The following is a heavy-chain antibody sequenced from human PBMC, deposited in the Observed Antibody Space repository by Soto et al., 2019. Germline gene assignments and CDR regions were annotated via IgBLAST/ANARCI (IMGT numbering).Heavy chain of an antibody. CDR2: ISYDGSNK. Sequence: QVQLVESGGGVVQPGRSLRLSCVASGFTFSSYGMHWVRQAPGKGLEWVAVISYDGSNKYYADSVKGRFTISRDNSKNTLYLQMNSLRAEDTAVYYCARPLSHGYNSYYYGMDVWGQGTTVTVSS. CDR3: ARPLSHGYNSYYYGMDV. J-gene: IGHJ6*02. V-gene: IGHV3-33*01. D-gene: IGHD5-12*01. CDR1: GFTFSSYG.